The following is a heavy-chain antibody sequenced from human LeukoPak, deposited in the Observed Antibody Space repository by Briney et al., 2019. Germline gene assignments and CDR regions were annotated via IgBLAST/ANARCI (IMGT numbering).Heavy chain of an antibody. Sequence: PGRSLRLSCAASGFTFSSYAMHWVRQAPGKGLEWVAVISYDGSNKYYADSVKGRFTISRDNSKNTLYLQMNSLRAEDTAVYYCARNRGPLWFGELDSNWGQGTLVTVSS. J-gene: IGHJ4*02. CDR1: GFTFSSYA. CDR3: ARNRGPLWFGELDSN. V-gene: IGHV3-30-3*01. D-gene: IGHD3-10*01. CDR2: ISYDGSNK.